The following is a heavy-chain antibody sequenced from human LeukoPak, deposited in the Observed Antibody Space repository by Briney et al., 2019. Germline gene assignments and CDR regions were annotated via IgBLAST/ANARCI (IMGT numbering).Heavy chain of an antibody. CDR3: ARDRYDSSGFDY. CDR1: GGSVSSFY. D-gene: IGHD3-22*01. J-gene: IGHJ4*02. V-gene: IGHV4-59*02. Sequence: SETLSLTCTVSGGSVSSFYWSWIRQPPGKGLEWIGYVFYSGSTNYNPSLKSRVTISVDTSKNQFSLKLSSVTAADTAVYYCARDRYDSSGFDYWGQGTLVTVSS. CDR2: VFYSGST.